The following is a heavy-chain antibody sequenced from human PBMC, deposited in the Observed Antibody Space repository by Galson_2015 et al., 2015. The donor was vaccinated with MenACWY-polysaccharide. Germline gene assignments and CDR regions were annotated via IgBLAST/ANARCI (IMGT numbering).Heavy chain of an antibody. V-gene: IGHV4-59*01. J-gene: IGHJ2*01. D-gene: IGHD6-19*01. CDR1: GGSISSYY. Sequence: TLSLTCTVSGGSISSYYWNWIRQPPGKGLGWVGHINYSGSTNHNPSLKSRVTMSVDTSKNQFSLNLTSVTDADTAVYYCARAIAVAGQRRDFDLWGRGTLVTVSS. CDR2: INYSGST. CDR3: ARAIAVAGQRRDFDL.